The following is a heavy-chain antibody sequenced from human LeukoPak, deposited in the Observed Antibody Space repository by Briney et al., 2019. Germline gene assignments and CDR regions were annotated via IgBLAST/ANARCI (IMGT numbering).Heavy chain of an antibody. CDR3: ARDPSRYYYDSSGYWDY. Sequence: SETLSLTCTVSGGSISSSSYYWGWIRQPPGKGLEWIGSIYYSGSTYYNPSLKSRATISVDTSKNQFSLRLSSVTAADTAVYYCARDPSRYYYDSSGYWDYWGQGTLVTVSS. CDR1: GGSISSSSYY. CDR2: IYYSGST. V-gene: IGHV4-39*07. J-gene: IGHJ4*02. D-gene: IGHD3-22*01.